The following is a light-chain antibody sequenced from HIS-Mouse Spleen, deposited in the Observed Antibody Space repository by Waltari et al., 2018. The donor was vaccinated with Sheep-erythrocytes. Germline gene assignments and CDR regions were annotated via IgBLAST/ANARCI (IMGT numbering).Light chain of an antibody. CDR3: CSYAGSSTPWV. CDR2: EGS. J-gene: IGLJ3*02. Sequence: QSALTQPASVSGSPGQSITISCTGTSRDVGSYNRVSWYQQHPDKAPKLMIYEGSKRPSGVSNRFSGSKSGNTASLTISGLQAEDEADYYCCSYAGSSTPWVFGGGTKLTVL. V-gene: IGLV2-23*01. CDR1: SRDVGSYNR.